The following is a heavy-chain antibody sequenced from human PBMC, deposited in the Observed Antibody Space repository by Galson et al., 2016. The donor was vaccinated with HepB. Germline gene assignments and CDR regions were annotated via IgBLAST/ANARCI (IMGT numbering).Heavy chain of an antibody. CDR3: AKPTYYDFWSGNYFVHGDYYYKMDV. J-gene: IGHJ6*02. CDR2: ISGSGDST. CDR1: GITFSSHA. V-gene: IGHV3-23*01. Sequence: SLRLSCAASGITFSSHAMNWVRQAPGKGLEWVSSISGSGDSTYYADSVKGRFTVSRDNSKNTLYLQMNSLRAEDTAVYYCAKPTYYDFWSGNYFVHGDYYYKMDVWGQGTTVTVSS. D-gene: IGHD3-3*01.